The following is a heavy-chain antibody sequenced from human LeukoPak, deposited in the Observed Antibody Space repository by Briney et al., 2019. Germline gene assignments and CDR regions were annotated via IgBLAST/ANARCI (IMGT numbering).Heavy chain of an antibody. J-gene: IGHJ4*02. Sequence: KPSETLSLTCTVSGGSISIYYWSWIRQPPGKGLEWIGEINHSGSTNYNPSLKSRVTISVDTSKNQFSLKLSSVTAADTAVYYCARSRRFMSTHWGQGTLVTVSS. CDR1: GGSISIYY. D-gene: IGHD5/OR15-5a*01. CDR3: ARSRRFMSTH. CDR2: INHSGST. V-gene: IGHV4-34*01.